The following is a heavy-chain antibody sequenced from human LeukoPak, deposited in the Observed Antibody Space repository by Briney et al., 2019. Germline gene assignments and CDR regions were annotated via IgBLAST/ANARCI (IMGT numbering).Heavy chain of an antibody. J-gene: IGHJ5*02. CDR2: ISNSSSYI. CDR1: GFTFSSYS. CDR3: ARGVAARHWFDP. V-gene: IGHV3-21*01. Sequence: PGGSLRLSCAASGFTFSSYSMNWVRQAPGKGLEKVSSISNSSSYIYYADSVKGRFTISRDNAKNSLYLQMNSLRAEDTAVYYCARGVAARHWFDPWGQGTLDTVSS. D-gene: IGHD6-6*01.